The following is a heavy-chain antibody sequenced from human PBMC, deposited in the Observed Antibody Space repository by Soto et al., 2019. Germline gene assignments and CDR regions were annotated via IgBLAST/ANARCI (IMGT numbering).Heavy chain of an antibody. CDR3: ARHVASTVTTSDWFDP. CDR1: GFTFSSHA. J-gene: IGHJ5*02. Sequence: QGQLVESGGGVVQPGRSLRLSCAASGFTFSSHAMHWVRQAPGKGLEWVAIISYDGSTIFYGDSVKGRFTISRDNSKTTLYLHMSSLRPDDTAVYFCARHVASTVTTSDWFDPWGQGTLVTVSS. CDR2: ISYDGSTI. V-gene: IGHV3-30-3*01. D-gene: IGHD4-4*01.